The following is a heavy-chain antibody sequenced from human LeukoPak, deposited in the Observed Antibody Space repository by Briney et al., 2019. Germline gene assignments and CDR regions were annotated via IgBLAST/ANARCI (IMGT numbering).Heavy chain of an antibody. D-gene: IGHD1-26*01. CDR2: IYYTGST. CDR1: GASISGGTYY. CDR3: ARRGGSGRAFDY. Sequence: SETLSLTCSVSGASISGGTYYLGWIRQPPGKGLAWIGSIYYTGSTYDNPSLKSRVTISVDTSKNQFSLKLSSVTAADTAVYYCARRGGSGRAFDYWGQGTLVTVSS. V-gene: IGHV4-39*01. J-gene: IGHJ4*01.